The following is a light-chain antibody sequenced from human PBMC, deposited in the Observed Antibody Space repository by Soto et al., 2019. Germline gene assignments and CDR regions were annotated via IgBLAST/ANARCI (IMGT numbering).Light chain of an antibody. CDR2: AAS. Sequence: SQMTQSPSSLSASIGGRFTISCRASQGINNYLAWYQQKPGRAPQLLIYAASALHSGVPSRFSGSGYGTDFNLTIDSLQTEDVATYYCQKYNSAPRTFGQGTKVDIK. J-gene: IGKJ1*01. V-gene: IGKV1-27*01. CDR3: QKYNSAPRT. CDR1: QGINNY.